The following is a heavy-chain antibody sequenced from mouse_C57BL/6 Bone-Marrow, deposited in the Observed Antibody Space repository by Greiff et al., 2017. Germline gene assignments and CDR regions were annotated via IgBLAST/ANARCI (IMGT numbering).Heavy chain of an antibody. Sequence: QVQLQQSGAELARPGASVTLSCKASGYTFTSYGISWVKQRTGQGLEWIGEIYPRSGNTYYNEKIKGKATLTADKSSSTAYMELRSLTAEDAAVDVGARGDYDWFADWGQGTLVTVSA. CDR2: IYPRSGNT. CDR1: GYTFTSYG. D-gene: IGHD2-4*01. J-gene: IGHJ3*01. CDR3: ARGDYDWFAD. V-gene: IGHV1-81*01.